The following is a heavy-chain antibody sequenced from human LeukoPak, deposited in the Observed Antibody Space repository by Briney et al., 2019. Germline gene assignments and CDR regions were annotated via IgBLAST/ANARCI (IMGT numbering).Heavy chain of an antibody. CDR1: GGSISSYY. CDR2: TYSSGST. V-gene: IGHV4-4*07. Sequence: TSETLSLTCTVSGGSISSYYWSWIRPPAGQGREWIGRTYSSGSTNYKPSLKSRVTMSVDTSKNQCSLKLSSVTAADTAVYYCARVGMADYYYYMDVWGKGTTVTVSS. CDR3: ARVGMADYYYYMDV. J-gene: IGHJ6*03. D-gene: IGHD5-24*01.